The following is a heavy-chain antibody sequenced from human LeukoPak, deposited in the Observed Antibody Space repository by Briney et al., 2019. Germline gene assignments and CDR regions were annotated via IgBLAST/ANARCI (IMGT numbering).Heavy chain of an antibody. J-gene: IGHJ4*02. CDR3: ARKRFSRELLLYYFDY. D-gene: IGHD1-26*01. CDR1: GFTFDDYG. CDR2: INWNGGST. Sequence: GGSLRLSCAASGFTFDDYGMSWVRQAPGKGLEWVSGINWNGGSTGYADSVKGRFTISRDNAKNSLYLQMNSLRAEDTALYYCARKRFSRELLLYYFDYWGQGTLVTVSS. V-gene: IGHV3-20*04.